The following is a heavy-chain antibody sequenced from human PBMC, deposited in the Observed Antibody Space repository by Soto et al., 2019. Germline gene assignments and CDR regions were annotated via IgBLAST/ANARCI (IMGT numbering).Heavy chain of an antibody. CDR2: INHSGST. CDR1: GGSFSGYY. CDR3: AARNQIYCLGY. Sequence: SETLSLTCAVYGGSFSGYYWSWIRQPPGKGLEWIGEINHSGSTNYNPSLKSRVTISVDTSKNQFSLKLSSVTAADTAVYYCAARNQIYCLGYWRQGTLVTVSS. J-gene: IGHJ4*02. V-gene: IGHV4-34*01. D-gene: IGHD3-9*01.